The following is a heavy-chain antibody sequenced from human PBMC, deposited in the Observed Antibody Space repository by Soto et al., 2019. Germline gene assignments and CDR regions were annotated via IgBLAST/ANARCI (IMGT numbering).Heavy chain of an antibody. CDR3: AAHRYEVRGVKYDY. CDR1: VGSISSGGYY. D-gene: IGHD3-10*01. V-gene: IGHV4-31*03. CDR2: IYYSGST. Sequence: QVQRQESGPGLVKPSQTLSLTCTVSVGSISSGGYYWSWIRQHPGKGLEWIGYIYYSGSTYYNPSLKSRVTISVDTSKNQFSPKLSSVTAADTAVYYCAAHRYEVRGVKYDYWGQGTLVTVSS. J-gene: IGHJ4*02.